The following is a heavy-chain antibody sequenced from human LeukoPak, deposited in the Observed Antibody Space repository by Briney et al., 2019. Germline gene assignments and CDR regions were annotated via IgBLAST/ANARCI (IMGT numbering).Heavy chain of an antibody. CDR3: ARGLAIRP. CDR2: IDHSGST. Sequence: SSETLSLTCTVSGYSISSGFDWGWIRQPPGKGLEWIGEIDHSGSTNYNPSLKSRVTISVDTSKNQFSLNLYSVTAADTGVYYCARGLAIRPWGQGTLVTVSS. V-gene: IGHV4-38-2*02. D-gene: IGHD3-3*02. J-gene: IGHJ5*02. CDR1: GYSISSGFD.